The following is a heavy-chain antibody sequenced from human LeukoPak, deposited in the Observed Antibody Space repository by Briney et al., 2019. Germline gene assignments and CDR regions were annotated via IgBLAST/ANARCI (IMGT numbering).Heavy chain of an antibody. J-gene: IGHJ6*03. Sequence: PSETLSLTCAVYGGSFSGYYWSWIRQPPGKGLEWIGEINHSGSTNYNPSPKSRVTISVDTSKNQFSLKLSSVTAADTAVYYCARGRDSSSWYDVWQWRVLDYMDVWGKGTTVTVSS. CDR1: GGSFSGYY. V-gene: IGHV4-34*01. D-gene: IGHD6-13*01. CDR3: ARGRDSSSWYDVWQWRVLDYMDV. CDR2: INHSGST.